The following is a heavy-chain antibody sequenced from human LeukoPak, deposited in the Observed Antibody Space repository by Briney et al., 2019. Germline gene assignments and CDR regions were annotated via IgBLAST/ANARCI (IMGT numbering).Heavy chain of an antibody. CDR3: ARVGSSSSSVSGGDY. J-gene: IGHJ4*02. D-gene: IGHD6-13*01. CDR1: GGSISSYY. V-gene: IGHV4-59*08. CDR2: IYYSGST. Sequence: SETLSLTCTVSGGSISSYYWSWIRQPPGKGLEWIGYIYYSGSTNYNPSLKSRVTISVDTSKNQFSLKLSSVTAADTAVYYCARVGSSSSSVSGGDYWGQGTLVTVSS.